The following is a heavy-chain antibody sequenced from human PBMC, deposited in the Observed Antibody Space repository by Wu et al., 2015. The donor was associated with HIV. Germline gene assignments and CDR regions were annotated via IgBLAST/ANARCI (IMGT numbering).Heavy chain of an antibody. J-gene: IGHJ4*01. CDR3: ARVRVGKIHDYGDYFFDY. CDR2: IIPIFGTT. CDR1: GGTFSSYA. V-gene: IGHV1-69*05. Sequence: QVQLVQSGAEVKKPGSSVKVSCKASGGTFSSYAISWVRQAPGQGLEWMGGIIPIFGTTNYAQKFQGRVTITTDESTSTAYMELSSLRSEDTAVYYCARVRVGKIHDYGDYFFDYWGHGTLVTVSS. D-gene: IGHD4-17*01.